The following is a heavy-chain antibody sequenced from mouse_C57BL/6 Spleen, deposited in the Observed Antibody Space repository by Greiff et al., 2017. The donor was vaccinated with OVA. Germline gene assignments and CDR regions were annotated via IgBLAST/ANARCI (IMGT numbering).Heavy chain of an antibody. Sequence: VQLQQSGPELVKPGASVKIPCKASGYTFTDYNMDWVKQSHGKSLEWIGDINPNNGGTIYNQKFKGKATLTVDKSSSTAYMELRSLTSVDTAVDYGSRSGFTTVYYAMDYWGQGTSVTVSS. V-gene: IGHV1-18*01. CDR3: SRSGFTTVYYAMDY. D-gene: IGHD1-1*01. J-gene: IGHJ4*01. CDR1: GYTFTDYN. CDR2: INPNNGGT.